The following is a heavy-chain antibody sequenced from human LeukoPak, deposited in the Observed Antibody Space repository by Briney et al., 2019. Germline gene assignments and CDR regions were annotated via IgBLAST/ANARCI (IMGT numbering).Heavy chain of an antibody. CDR1: GDTVSGSPAV. V-gene: IGHV6-1*01. CDR3: ARGAVRGGTNFDY. D-gene: IGHD3-10*01. J-gene: IGHJ4*02. CDR2: AYYRSKWYI. Sequence: SQTLSLTCAISGDTVSGSPAVWNWIRQSPSRGLEWLGRAYYRSKWYIDYAVSVKGRITITPDTSKNQFSLQLNSVTPEDTAVYYCARGAVRGGTNFDYWGQGTLVTVSS.